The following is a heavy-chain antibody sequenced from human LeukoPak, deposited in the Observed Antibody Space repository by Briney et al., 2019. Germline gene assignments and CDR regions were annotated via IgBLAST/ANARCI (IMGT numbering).Heavy chain of an antibody. CDR2: IRYDGNNK. Sequence: GGSLRLSCGASGFTFSNYGMLWVRQAPGKGLEWVAFIRYDGNNKLYADSMKGRFTISRDNSKNTLYLHINRPRAEDTAVYYCVEDNPLDYRGQGTLVIVSS. J-gene: IGHJ4*02. D-gene: IGHD1-14*01. V-gene: IGHV3-30*02. CDR3: VEDNPLDY. CDR1: GFTFSNYG.